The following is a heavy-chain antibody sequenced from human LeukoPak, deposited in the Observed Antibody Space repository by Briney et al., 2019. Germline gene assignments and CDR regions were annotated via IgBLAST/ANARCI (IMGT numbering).Heavy chain of an antibody. CDR3: ARERYSTFDY. J-gene: IGHJ4*02. D-gene: IGHD6-13*01. Sequence: SSETLSLTCTVSGCSISSSSYYWGWIRQPPGKGLEWIGSIYYSGSTYYNPSLKSRVTISVDTSKNQFSLKLSSVTAADAAVYYCARERYSTFDYWGQGTLVTVSS. V-gene: IGHV4-39*02. CDR2: IYYSGST. CDR1: GCSISSSSYY.